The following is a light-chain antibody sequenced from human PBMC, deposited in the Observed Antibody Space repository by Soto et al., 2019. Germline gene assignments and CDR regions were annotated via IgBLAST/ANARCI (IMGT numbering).Light chain of an antibody. V-gene: IGLV2-8*01. J-gene: IGLJ1*01. CDR2: EVS. CDR3: TSYAGTYSFFYV. Sequence: QSVLTHPPSASGSPGQSVTISCPGTSSDVCAYNYVSWYQQLPGKAPKLIIYEVSKRPSGVPDRFSGSKSGNTASLTVSGLQAEDEADYYCTSYAGTYSFFYVFGTGTKVTGL. CDR1: SSDVCAYNY.